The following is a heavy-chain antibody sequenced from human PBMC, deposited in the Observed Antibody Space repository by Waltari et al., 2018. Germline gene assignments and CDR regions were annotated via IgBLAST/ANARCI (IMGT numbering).Heavy chain of an antibody. CDR3: VRDRPTGEVDQ. Sequence: QVQLQESGPGLVTPSETLSLTCSVPGYSVTGGFYWGWIRQAPGKVLTWIANIYYRWTTYYNLSLRSRVTISVDTAKNQFSLKLTSLTGADTAVYYCVRDRPTGEVDQWGPGTLVTVSS. CDR2: IYYRWTT. J-gene: IGHJ4*02. D-gene: IGHD7-27*01. V-gene: IGHV4-38-2*02. CDR1: GYSVTGGFY.